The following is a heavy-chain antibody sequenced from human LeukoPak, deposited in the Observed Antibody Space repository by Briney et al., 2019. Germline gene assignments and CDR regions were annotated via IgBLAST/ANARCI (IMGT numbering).Heavy chain of an antibody. CDR2: ISYDGSNK. CDR3: AKVQYSSSSFDY. CDR1: GFTFSSYA. Sequence: PGRSLRLSCAASGFTFSSYAMHWVRQAPGKGLEWVAVISYDGSNKYYADSVKGRFTISRDNSKNTLYLQMNSLRAEDTAVYYCAKVQYSSSSFDYWGQGTLVTVSS. J-gene: IGHJ4*02. V-gene: IGHV3-30*04. D-gene: IGHD6-6*01.